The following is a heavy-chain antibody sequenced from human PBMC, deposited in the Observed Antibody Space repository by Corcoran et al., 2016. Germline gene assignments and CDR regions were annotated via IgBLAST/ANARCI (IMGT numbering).Heavy chain of an antibody. D-gene: IGHD3-10*01. J-gene: IGHJ6*02. CDR3: ARTAYYYGSGTGYGMDG. Sequence: QVQLVQSGAEVKKPGSSVKVSCKASGGTFSSYAISWVRQAPGQGLEWMGGIIPIFGTANYAQKFQGSVTITADESTRTAYMERSSLRSEDTAVYDCARTAYYYGSGTGYGMDGWGQGTTVTVSS. V-gene: IGHV1-69*01. CDR1: GGTFSSYA. CDR2: IIPIFGTA.